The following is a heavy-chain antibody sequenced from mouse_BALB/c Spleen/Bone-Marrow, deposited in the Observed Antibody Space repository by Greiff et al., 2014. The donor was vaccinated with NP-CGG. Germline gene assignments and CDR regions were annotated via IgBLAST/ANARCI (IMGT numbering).Heavy chain of an antibody. CDR3: SRITTATGAMDY. Sequence: VQLQESGPGLVAPSQSLSITCTVSGFSLTSYGVHWARQPPGKGLEWLGVIWADGSTNYNSALMSRLSISKDNSKSQVFLKMNSLQTDDTAMYYCSRITTATGAMDYWGQGTSVTVSS. J-gene: IGHJ4*01. D-gene: IGHD1-2*01. CDR2: IWADGST. CDR1: GFSLTSYG. V-gene: IGHV2-9*02.